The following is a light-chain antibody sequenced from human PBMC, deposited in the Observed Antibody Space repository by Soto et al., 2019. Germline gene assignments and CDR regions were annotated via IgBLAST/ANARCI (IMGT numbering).Light chain of an antibody. CDR2: GNN. J-gene: IGLJ2*01. CDR3: QSYDSSLSGSDVV. CDR1: SSNIGAGYD. V-gene: IGLV1-40*01. Sequence: QSVLTQPPSVSGAPGQRVTISCTGRSSNIGAGYDVHWYQQLPGTAPKLLIYGNNNRPSGVPDRFSGSKSGTSASLAITGLQAEDEADYYCQSYDSSLSGSDVVFGGGTKVTVL.